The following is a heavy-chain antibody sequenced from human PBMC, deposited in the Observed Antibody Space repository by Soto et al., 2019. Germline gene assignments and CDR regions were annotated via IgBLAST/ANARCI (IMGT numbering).Heavy chain of an antibody. Sequence: TSETLSLTCTVSGGSISSNYWTWIRQPPGKGLEWIGYVYNSGSTNYNPSLKSRVTISEDTSKSQFSLKVNSMTAADTAVYYCARYRREAVAGYTLDNWGQGMLVTVSS. CDR1: GGSISSNY. CDR3: ARYRREAVAGYTLDN. J-gene: IGHJ4*02. V-gene: IGHV4-59*01. D-gene: IGHD6-13*01. CDR2: VYNSGST.